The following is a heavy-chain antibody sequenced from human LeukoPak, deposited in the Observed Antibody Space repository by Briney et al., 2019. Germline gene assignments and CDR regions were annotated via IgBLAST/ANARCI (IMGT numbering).Heavy chain of an antibody. J-gene: IGHJ4*02. CDR1: GFTFTNYA. Sequence: GGSLRLSCVASGFTFTNYAMTWVRQAPGKGLEWVSAIGGRGYVTYYADSVTGRITISRDNSKNTLYLRMNSLRADDSALYYCAKSHLTTVNFGRTSDFWGQGTLVTVFS. V-gene: IGHV3-23*01. CDR2: IGGRGYVT. D-gene: IGHD4-17*01. CDR3: AKSHLTTVNFGRTSDF.